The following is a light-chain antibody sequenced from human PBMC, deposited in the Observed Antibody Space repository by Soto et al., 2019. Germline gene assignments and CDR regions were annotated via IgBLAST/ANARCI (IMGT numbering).Light chain of an antibody. Sequence: QSALTQPASVSGSPGQSITISCTGTSSDVGNYNLVSWYQQHPGKAPKLMIYEVSKRPSGVSNRFSGSKSGNTASLTISGLQAEDEADYCGCSYAGSSPFYVFGPGTKLTVL. CDR2: EVS. V-gene: IGLV2-23*02. CDR1: SSDVGNYNL. CDR3: CSYAGSSPFYV. J-gene: IGLJ1*01.